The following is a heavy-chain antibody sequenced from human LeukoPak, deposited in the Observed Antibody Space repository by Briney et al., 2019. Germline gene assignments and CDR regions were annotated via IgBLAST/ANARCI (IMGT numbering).Heavy chain of an antibody. D-gene: IGHD6-13*01. CDR3: ARGRGYSSSWGRVAFDI. J-gene: IGHJ3*02. CDR2: IYYSGST. Sequence: SETLSLTCTVSGGSISTTSYYWGWIRQPPGKGLEWIGSIYYSGSTYYNPSLKSRVAISADRSKNQFSLKLSSVTAADTAVYYCARGRGYSSSWGRVAFDIWGQGTMVTVSS. V-gene: IGHV4-39*07. CDR1: GGSISTTSYY.